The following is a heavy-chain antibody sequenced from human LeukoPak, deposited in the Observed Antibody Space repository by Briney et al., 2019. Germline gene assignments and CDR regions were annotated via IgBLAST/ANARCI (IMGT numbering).Heavy chain of an antibody. CDR3: AACSYYYDSSGYYPW. D-gene: IGHD3-22*01. CDR2: IYYSGST. V-gene: IGHV4-59*01. J-gene: IGHJ4*02. Sequence: SETLSLTCTVSGGSISSYYWSWIRQPPGKGLEWIGYIYYSGSTNYNPSLKSRVTISVDTSKNQFSLKLSSVTAADTAVYYCAACSYYYDSSGYYPWWGQGTLVTVSS. CDR1: GGSISSYY.